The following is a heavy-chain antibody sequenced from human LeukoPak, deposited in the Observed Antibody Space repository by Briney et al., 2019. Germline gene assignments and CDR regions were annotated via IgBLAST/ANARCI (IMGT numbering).Heavy chain of an antibody. V-gene: IGHV4-59*01. CDR2: IYYSGST. CDR3: AATDSGSYHLDDAFDI. CDR1: GGSISSYY. D-gene: IGHD1-26*01. Sequence: SETLSLTCTVSGGSISSYYWSWIRQPPGKGLEWIGYIYYSGSTNYNPSLKSRVTISVDTSKNQFSLKLSSVTAADTAVYYCAATDSGSYHLDDAFDIWGQGTMVTVSS. J-gene: IGHJ3*02.